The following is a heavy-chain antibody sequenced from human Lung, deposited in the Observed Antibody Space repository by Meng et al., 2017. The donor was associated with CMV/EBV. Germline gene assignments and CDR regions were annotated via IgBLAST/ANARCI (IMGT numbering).Heavy chain of an antibody. D-gene: IGHD6-19*01. CDR2: IYHSGST. V-gene: IGHV4-4*02. Sequence: QGVGPSMWKPWGTLSLTCAVSGGSLSSSNWWSWVRQPPGKGLEWIGEIYHSGSTNYNPSLKSRVTISVDKSKNQFSLKLSSVTAADTAVYYCASFPPPGKQWLVTDYWGQGTLVTVSS. CDR3: ASFPPPGKQWLVTDY. J-gene: IGHJ4*02. CDR1: GGSLSSSNW.